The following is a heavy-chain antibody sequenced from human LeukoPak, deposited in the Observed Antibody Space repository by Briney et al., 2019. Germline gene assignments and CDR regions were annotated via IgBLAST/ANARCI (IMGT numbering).Heavy chain of an antibody. CDR1: GFTFSSYC. V-gene: IGHV3-30*02. D-gene: IGHD3-10*01. Sequence: GGSLRLSCPASGFTFSSYCMHWVRQAPGKGLEWVAFIRYDGRNKYHADSVKGRFTISRDNSKNTMYLQMNSLRAEDAAVYYCAKDSAAPISITMVRGRWYFDYWGQGTLVIVSS. CDR2: IRYDGRNK. J-gene: IGHJ4*02. CDR3: AKDSAAPISITMVRGRWYFDY.